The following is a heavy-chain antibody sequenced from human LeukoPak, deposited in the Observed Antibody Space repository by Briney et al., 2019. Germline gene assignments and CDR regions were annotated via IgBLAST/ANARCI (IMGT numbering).Heavy chain of an antibody. CDR3: AREESGAGAFDY. D-gene: IGHD3-3*01. J-gene: IGHJ4*02. CDR2: ISSSSSYI. CDR1: GFTFSSYS. V-gene: IGHV3-21*01. Sequence: GGSLRLSCAASGFTFSSYSMNWVRQAPGKGLEWVSSISSSSSYIYYADSVKGRFTISRDNAKNSLYLQMNSLRAEDTAVYYCAREESGAGAFDYWGQGTLVTVSS.